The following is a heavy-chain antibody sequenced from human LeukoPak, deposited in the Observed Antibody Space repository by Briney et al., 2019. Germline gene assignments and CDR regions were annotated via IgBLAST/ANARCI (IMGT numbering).Heavy chain of an antibody. CDR2: IYYRGTT. Sequence: SETLSLTCTVSGGSISSYYWSWIRQPPGKGLEWIGCIYYRGTTNYNPTLKSRVTISVDTSKNQFSLKLNSVTAADTAVYYCARDVTCRGGSCYSRWFDPWGQGTLVTVSS. CDR1: GGSISSYY. J-gene: IGHJ5*02. D-gene: IGHD2-15*01. V-gene: IGHV4-59*01. CDR3: ARDVTCRGGSCYSRWFDP.